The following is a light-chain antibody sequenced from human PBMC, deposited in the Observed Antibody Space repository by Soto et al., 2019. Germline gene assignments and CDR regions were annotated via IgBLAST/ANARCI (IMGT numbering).Light chain of an antibody. V-gene: IGKV1-5*01. CDR1: QTISSW. CDR3: LQDHDDSWT. Sequence: DIQMTQSPSTLSGSVGDRVTISCRASQTISSWLAWYQQKPGKAPTLLIYAASNLQSGVPSIFRGSRSGTEFTLTVSSLQPADFATYYCLQDHDDSWTFGQGTKVDIK. CDR2: AAS. J-gene: IGKJ1*01.